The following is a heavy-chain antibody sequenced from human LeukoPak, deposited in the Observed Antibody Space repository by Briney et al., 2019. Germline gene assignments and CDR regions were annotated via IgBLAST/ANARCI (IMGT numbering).Heavy chain of an antibody. CDR3: ARGRYSSSPPPAKNWFDP. CDR1: GFTLSSYS. Sequence: GGSLRLSCAASGFTLSSYSMNWVRQAPGKGLEWVSSISSSSSYIYYADSVKGRFTISRDNAKNSLYLQMNSLRAEDTAVYYCARGRYSSSPPPAKNWFDPWGQGTLVTVSS. J-gene: IGHJ5*02. V-gene: IGHV3-21*01. CDR2: ISSSSSYI. D-gene: IGHD6-6*01.